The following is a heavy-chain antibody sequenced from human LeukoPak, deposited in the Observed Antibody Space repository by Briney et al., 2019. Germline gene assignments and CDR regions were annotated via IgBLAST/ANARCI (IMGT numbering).Heavy chain of an antibody. CDR1: GGSFSGYY. D-gene: IGHD1-1*01. J-gene: IGHJ2*01. V-gene: IGHV4-34*01. CDR3: ARGAKLDYWYLDL. CDR2: INHGGST. Sequence: KPSETLSLTCAVYGGSFSGYYWSWIRQPPGKGLEWIGEINHGGSTNYNPSLKSRVTISVDTSKNQFSLKLSSVTAADTAVYYCARGAKLDYWYLDLWGRGTLVTVSS.